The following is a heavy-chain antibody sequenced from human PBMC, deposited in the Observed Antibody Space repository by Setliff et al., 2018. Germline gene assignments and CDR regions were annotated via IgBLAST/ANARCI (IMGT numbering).Heavy chain of an antibody. CDR1: GFTFSTYW. D-gene: IGHD2-2*01. CDR2: INSDGSST. CDR3: ARGGCSATSCLDY. Sequence: PGGSLRLSCAASGFTFSTYWMSWVRQAPGKGLVWVSRINSDGSSTTYADSVKGRFTISRDNAKSTLYLQMNSLEAEDTAVYYCARGGCSATSCLDYWGQGSLVTVSS. J-gene: IGHJ4*02. V-gene: IGHV3-74*01.